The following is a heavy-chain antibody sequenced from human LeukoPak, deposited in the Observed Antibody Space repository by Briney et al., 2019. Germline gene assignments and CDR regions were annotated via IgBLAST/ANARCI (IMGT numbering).Heavy chain of an antibody. J-gene: IGHJ4*02. D-gene: IGHD2-8*01. CDR2: ISLTGLT. Sequence: GSLRLSCAASGFTFSRYWMHWVRQPPGQGLEWIGEISLTGLTHYNPSLESRVTVSLDKSKNQLSLNLTSVTAADTAVYYCSRENGAFSPFGYWGQGTLVTVLS. V-gene: IGHV4-4*02. CDR1: GFTFSRYW. CDR3: SRENGAFSPFGY.